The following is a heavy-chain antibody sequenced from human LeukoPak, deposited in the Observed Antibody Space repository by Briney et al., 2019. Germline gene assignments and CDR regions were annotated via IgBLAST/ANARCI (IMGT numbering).Heavy chain of an antibody. CDR3: ARSSATYCDFWSGYYFLGMDV. J-gene: IGHJ6*02. CDR1: GHTFTSYG. V-gene: IGHV1-18*01. CDR2: ISAYNGNT. Sequence: EASVKVSCKASGHTFTSYGISWVRQAPGQGLEWMGWISAYNGNTNYAQKLQGRVTMTTDTSTSTAYMELRSLRSDDTAVYYCARSSATYCDFWSGYYFLGMDVWGQGTTVTVSS. D-gene: IGHD3-3*01.